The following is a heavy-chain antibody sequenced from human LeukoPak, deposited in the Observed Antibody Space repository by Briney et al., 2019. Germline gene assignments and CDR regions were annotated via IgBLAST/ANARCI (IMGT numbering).Heavy chain of an antibody. V-gene: IGHV3-9*01. CDR3: AKGGGYGGYESDWSKDYFDY. CDR2: ISWNSGSM. J-gene: IGHJ4*02. CDR1: GFTFDDYA. D-gene: IGHD5-12*01. Sequence: GRSLRLSCAASGFTFDDYAMHWVRQAPGKGLEWVSGISWNSGSMAYADSVKGRFTISRDNARNSLYLQMNSLRAEDTALYYCAKGGGYGGYESDWSKDYFDYWGQGTLVTVSS.